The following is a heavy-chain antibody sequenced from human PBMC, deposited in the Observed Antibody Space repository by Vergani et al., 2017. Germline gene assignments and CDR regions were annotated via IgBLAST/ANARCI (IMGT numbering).Heavy chain of an antibody. CDR2: ISGSGGST. CDR1: GFTFSSYA. Sequence: EVQLLESGGGLVQPGGSLRLSCAASGFTFSSYAMSWVRQAPGKGLEWVSAISGSGGSTYYADSVKGRFTISRDNSKNTLYLQMNSLRAEDTAVYYCAKKAGYWSGGSCQPYYYYYGMDVWGQGTTVTVSS. CDR3: AKKAGYWSGGSCQPYYYYYGMDV. J-gene: IGHJ6*02. D-gene: IGHD2-15*01. V-gene: IGHV3-23*01.